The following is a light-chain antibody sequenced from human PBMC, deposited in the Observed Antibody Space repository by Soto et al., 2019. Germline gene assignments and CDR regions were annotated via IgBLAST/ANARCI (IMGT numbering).Light chain of an antibody. CDR3: QVWDSSTEV. CDR1: NIGSKN. Sequence: SYELTQPLSESVALGQTARITCGNNNIGSKNVHWYQQKPGQAPVLVIYRDSNRPSGIPERFSGSNSGNTATLTISRAQAGDEADCYCQVWDSSTEVFGAGTKLTVL. CDR2: RDS. J-gene: IGLJ1*01. V-gene: IGLV3-9*01.